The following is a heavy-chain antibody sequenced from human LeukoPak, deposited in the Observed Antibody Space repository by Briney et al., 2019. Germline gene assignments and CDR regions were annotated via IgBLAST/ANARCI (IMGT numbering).Heavy chain of an antibody. CDR2: ISAYNGNT. V-gene: IGHV1-18*01. CDR3: ARSRPRGGYYYYYGMDV. Sequence: ASVKVSCNASGYTFTSYGISWVRQAPGQGLEWMGWISAYNGNTNYAQKLQGRVTMTTDTSTSTAYMELRSLRSDDTAVYYCARSRPRGGYYYYYGMDVWGQGTTVTVSS. J-gene: IGHJ6*02. D-gene: IGHD2-15*01. CDR1: GYTFTSYG.